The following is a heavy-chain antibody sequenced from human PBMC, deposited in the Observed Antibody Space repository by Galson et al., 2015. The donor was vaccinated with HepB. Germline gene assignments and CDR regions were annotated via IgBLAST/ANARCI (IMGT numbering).Heavy chain of an antibody. CDR1: GGTFSSYA. CDR3: ARSKPINDAFDI. V-gene: IGHV1-69*13. CDR2: IIPIFGTA. J-gene: IGHJ3*02. Sequence: SVKVSCKASGGTFSSYAISWVRQAPGQGLEWMGGIIPIFGTANYAQKFQGRVTITADESTSTAYMELSSLRSEDTAVYYCARSKPINDAFDIWGQGTMVTVSS.